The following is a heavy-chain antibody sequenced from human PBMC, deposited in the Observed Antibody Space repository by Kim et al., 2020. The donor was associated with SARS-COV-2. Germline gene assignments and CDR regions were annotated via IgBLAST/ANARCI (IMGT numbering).Heavy chain of an antibody. J-gene: IGHJ4*02. D-gene: IGHD3-16*01. V-gene: IGHV3-72*01. CDR3: AKYRPQSYGYDS. CDR1: GFIFSDHF. Sequence: GGSLRLSCAASGFIFSDHFMDWVRQAPGKGLEWVGRIRKKANSYTTEYAASVKGTFTISRDDSKNSLYLQMNSLKTEDTAVYYCAKYRPQSYGYDSWGQGTLVTVSS. CDR2: IRKKANSYTT.